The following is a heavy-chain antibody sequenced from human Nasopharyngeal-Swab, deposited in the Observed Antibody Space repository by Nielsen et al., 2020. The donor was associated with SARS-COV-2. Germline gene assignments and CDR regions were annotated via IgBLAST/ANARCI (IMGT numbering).Heavy chain of an antibody. CDR1: GGSISSGGYY. J-gene: IGHJ2*01. Sequence: SETLSLTCTVSGGSISSGGYYWSWIRQHPGKGLEWIGYIYYSGSTYYNPSLKSRVTISVDTSKNQSSLKLSSVTAADTAVYYCARGDSSGYHTASYFDLWGRGTLVTVSS. CDR3: ARGDSSGYHTASYFDL. V-gene: IGHV4-31*03. D-gene: IGHD3-22*01. CDR2: IYYSGST.